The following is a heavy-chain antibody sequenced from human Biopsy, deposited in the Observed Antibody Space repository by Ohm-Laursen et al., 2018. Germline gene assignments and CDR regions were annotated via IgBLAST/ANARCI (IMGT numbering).Heavy chain of an antibody. Sequence: GSSVKVSCKASGGAFTNHAINWVRQAPGHGLEWMGGIITVSETAGYAERFQGRVTITADVTTTTAYMDLGGLRSEDTAVYYCVAYPSSGFFENNDDFAMDVWGQGTTVIVSS. V-gene: IGHV1-69*01. J-gene: IGHJ6*02. D-gene: IGHD6-19*01. CDR2: IITVSETA. CDR1: GGAFTNHA. CDR3: VAYPSSGFFENNDDFAMDV.